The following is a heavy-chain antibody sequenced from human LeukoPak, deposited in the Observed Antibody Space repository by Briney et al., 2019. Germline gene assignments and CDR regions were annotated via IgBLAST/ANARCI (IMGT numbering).Heavy chain of an antibody. V-gene: IGHV3-53*05. CDR3: AGDQSSGGVDY. J-gene: IGHJ4*02. CDR1: GVTFSGNH. Sequence: GGSLRLSCAASGVTFSGNHMSWIRQPPGKGLEWIAEIYSGGSTYYKESVKSRFTISRDNSKNKFSLKMNSVSAEDTAVYYCAGDQSSGGVDYWGQGTLVTVSS. CDR2: IYSGGST. D-gene: IGHD3-10*01.